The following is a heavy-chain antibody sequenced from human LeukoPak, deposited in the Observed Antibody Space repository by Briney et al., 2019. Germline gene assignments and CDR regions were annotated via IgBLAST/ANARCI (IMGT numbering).Heavy chain of an antibody. CDR2: ISSNGGST. J-gene: IGHJ4*02. Sequence: PGGSLRLSCAASGFTFSSYAMHWVRQAPGKGLEYVSTISSNGGSTYYANSVKDRFTISRDNSRNTLYLQMGSLRAEDMAVYYCARGQIDYSGSYSNYWGQGTLVTVSS. CDR1: GFTFSSYA. CDR3: ARGQIDYSGSYSNY. D-gene: IGHD1-26*01. V-gene: IGHV3-64*01.